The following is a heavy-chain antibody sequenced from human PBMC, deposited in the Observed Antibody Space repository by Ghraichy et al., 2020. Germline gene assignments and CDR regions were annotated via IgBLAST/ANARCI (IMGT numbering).Heavy chain of an antibody. J-gene: IGHJ3*02. CDR3: ARDRQRLRFLEWLPHDAFDI. D-gene: IGHD3-3*01. CDR2: ISSSSSYI. V-gene: IGHV3-21*01. CDR1: GFTFSSYS. Sequence: GSLRLSCAASGFTFSSYSMNWVRQAPGKGLEWVSSISSSSSYIYYADSVKGRFTISRDNAKNSLYLQMNSLRAEDTAVYYWARDRQRLRFLEWLPHDAFDIWGQGTMVTVSS.